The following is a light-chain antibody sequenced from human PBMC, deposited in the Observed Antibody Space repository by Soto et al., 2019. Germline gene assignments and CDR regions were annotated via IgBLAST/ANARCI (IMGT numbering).Light chain of an antibody. CDR2: GAS. CDR3: QHYNNWPPWT. J-gene: IGKJ1*01. CDR1: QSVSSN. V-gene: IGKV3-15*01. Sequence: EIVMTQSPATLSVSPGERATLSCRASQSVSSNLAWYQQKPGQAPRLLIYGASTRATGIPARFSGSGSGTEFTLTINSLQSEDFAVYYCQHYNNWPPWTFGQGTKLEIK.